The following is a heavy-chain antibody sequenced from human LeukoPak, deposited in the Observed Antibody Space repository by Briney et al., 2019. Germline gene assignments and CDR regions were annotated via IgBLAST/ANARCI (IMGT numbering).Heavy chain of an antibody. CDR2: IYTSGST. V-gene: IGHV4-4*07. CDR1: GGSISSYY. CDR3: ARDAQLTRVVAATYYYYYYMDV. J-gene: IGHJ6*03. D-gene: IGHD2-15*01. Sequence: SETLSLTCTVSGGSISSYYWSWIRQPAGKGLEWIGRIYTSGSTNYNPSLKSRVTMSVDTSKNQFSLKLSSVTAADTAVYYCARDAQLTRVVAATYYYYYYMDVWGKGTTVTVS.